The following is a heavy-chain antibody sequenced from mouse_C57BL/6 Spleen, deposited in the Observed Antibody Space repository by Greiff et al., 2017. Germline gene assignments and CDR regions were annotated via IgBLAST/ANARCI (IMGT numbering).Heavy chain of an antibody. Sequence: EVQGVESGGGLVKPGGSLKLSCAASGFTFSDYGMHWVRQAPEKGLEWVAYISSGSSPIYYADTVKGRFTISRDNAKNTLFLQMTSLRSEDTAMYYCARGRITWDYWGQGTTLTVSS. V-gene: IGHV5-17*01. D-gene: IGHD1-1*01. CDR3: ARGRITWDY. CDR2: ISSGSSPI. CDR1: GFTFSDYG. J-gene: IGHJ2*01.